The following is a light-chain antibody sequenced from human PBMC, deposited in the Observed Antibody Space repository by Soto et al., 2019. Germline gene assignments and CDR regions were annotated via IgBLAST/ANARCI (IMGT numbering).Light chain of an antibody. V-gene: IGKV1-6*01. CDR3: QQYNNWPT. CDR2: GAF. J-gene: IGKJ5*01. CDR1: QGIRND. Sequence: AVQMTQSPSSLSASVLDRFTMTFRASQGIRNDLGWYQQKPGNAPKLLIYGAFNLQTGVPSRFSGSGFGTDFTLTISSLQSEDFAVYYCQQYNNWPTFGQGTRLEIK.